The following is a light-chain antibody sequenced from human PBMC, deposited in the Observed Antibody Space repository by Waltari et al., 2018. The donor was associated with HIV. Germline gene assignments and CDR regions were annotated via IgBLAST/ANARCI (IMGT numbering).Light chain of an antibody. J-gene: IGKJ3*01. V-gene: IGKV3-15*01. CDR1: QNIKNN. CDR3: QQYHNWPFT. CDR2: GAS. Sequence: EIVMTQSPATLSASPGERATLSCRASQNIKNNLAWYQQKPGQAPRLLIHGASTTDKGISARFSGSGSGTEFSLTIGSLQSEDFAVYYCQQYHNWPFTFGPGTRVEMK.